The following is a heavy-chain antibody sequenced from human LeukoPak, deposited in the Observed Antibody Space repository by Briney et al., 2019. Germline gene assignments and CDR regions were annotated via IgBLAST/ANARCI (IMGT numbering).Heavy chain of an antibody. Sequence: GGSLRLSRAASGFTFSDYYMSWIRQAPGKGLEWVAVIWYDGSNKYYADSVKGRFTISRDNSKNTLYLQMNSLRAEDTAVYYCASPSRGITFEGLTYWGQGTLGTVSS. CDR2: IWYDGSNK. CDR3: ASPSRGITFEGLTY. CDR1: GFTFSDYY. V-gene: IGHV3-33*08. D-gene: IGHD3-16*01. J-gene: IGHJ4*02.